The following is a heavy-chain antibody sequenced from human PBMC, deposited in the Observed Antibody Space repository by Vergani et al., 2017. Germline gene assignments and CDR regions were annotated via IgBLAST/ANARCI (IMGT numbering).Heavy chain of an antibody. D-gene: IGHD4-17*01. CDR3: ARSDYGDEEYYYYYYMDV. CDR1: GFTFSSYA. V-gene: IGHV3-30-3*01. J-gene: IGHJ6*03. Sequence: QVQLVESGGGVVQPGRSLRLSCAASGFTFSSYAMHWVRQAPGKGLEWVAVISYDGSNKYYADSVKGRFTISRDNSKNTLYLQMNSLRAEDTAVYYCARSDYGDEEYYYYYYMDVWGKGTTVTVSS. CDR2: ISYDGSNK.